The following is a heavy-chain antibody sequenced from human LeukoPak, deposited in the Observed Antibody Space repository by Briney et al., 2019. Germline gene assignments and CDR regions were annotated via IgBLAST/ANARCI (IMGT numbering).Heavy chain of an antibody. CDR1: GGSFSGYY. Sequence: PSETLSLTCAVYGGSFSGYYWSWIRQPPGKGLEWIGEINHSGSTNYNPSLKSRVTISVDTSKNQFSLKLSSVTAADTAVYYCARGGLEDIVLMVYATKQPNWFDPWGQGTLVTVSS. J-gene: IGHJ5*02. D-gene: IGHD2-8*01. V-gene: IGHV4-34*01. CDR2: INHSGST. CDR3: ARGGLEDIVLMVYATKQPNWFDP.